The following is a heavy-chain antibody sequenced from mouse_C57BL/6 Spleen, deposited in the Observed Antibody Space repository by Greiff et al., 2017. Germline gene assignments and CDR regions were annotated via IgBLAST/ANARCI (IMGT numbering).Heavy chain of an antibody. Sequence: VHVKQSGAELVKPGASVKLSCTASGFNIKDYYMHWVKQRTEQGLEWIGRIDPEDGETKYAPKFQGKATITADTSSNTAYLQLSSLTSEDTAVYYCASSNYVNYYAMDYWGQGTSVTVSS. CDR3: ASSNYVNYYAMDY. V-gene: IGHV14-2*01. CDR1: GFNIKDYY. D-gene: IGHD2-5*01. J-gene: IGHJ4*01. CDR2: IDPEDGET.